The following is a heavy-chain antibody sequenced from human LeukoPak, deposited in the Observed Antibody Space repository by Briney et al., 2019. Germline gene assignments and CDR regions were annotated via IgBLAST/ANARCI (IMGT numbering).Heavy chain of an antibody. J-gene: IGHJ4*02. V-gene: IGHV1-46*01. D-gene: IGHD1-26*01. CDR3: ARAVGATTDFDY. CDR1: GYTFTSYY. CDR2: INPSGGST. Sequence: ASVKVSCKASGYTFTSYYMHWVRQAPGHGLEWMGIINPSGGSTSYAQKFQGRVTMTRDTSTSTVYMEQSSLRTEDTAVYYCARAVGATTDFDYWGQGTLVTVSS.